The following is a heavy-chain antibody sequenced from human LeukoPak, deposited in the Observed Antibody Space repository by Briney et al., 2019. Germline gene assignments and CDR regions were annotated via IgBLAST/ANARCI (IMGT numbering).Heavy chain of an antibody. D-gene: IGHD3-22*01. V-gene: IGHV3-21*01. CDR1: GLTFSTNS. CDR3: ARDRGALWYDTSGFAFDI. Sequence: GGSLRLTCAASGLTFSTNSMNWVRQAPGKGLEWVSSISSSSSYMFYADSVKSRFTISRDNAKKSLYLQMNSLRAEDTAVYYCARDRGALWYDTSGFAFDIWGQGTMVTVSS. J-gene: IGHJ3*02. CDR2: ISSSSSYM.